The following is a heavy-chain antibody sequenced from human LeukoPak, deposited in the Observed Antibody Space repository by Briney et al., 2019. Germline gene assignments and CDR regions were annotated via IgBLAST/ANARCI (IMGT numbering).Heavy chain of an antibody. CDR2: ISSSGSTI. D-gene: IGHD6-19*01. J-gene: IGHJ6*03. CDR1: GFTFSDYY. CDR3: ARGGSSGWYSHYYYYMDV. Sequence: GGSLRLSCAASGFTFSDYYMSWIRQAPGKGLEWVSYISSSGSTIYYADSVKGRFTISRDNAKNSPYLQMNSLRAEDTAVYYCARGGSSGWYSHYYYYMDVWGKGTTVTISS. V-gene: IGHV3-11*01.